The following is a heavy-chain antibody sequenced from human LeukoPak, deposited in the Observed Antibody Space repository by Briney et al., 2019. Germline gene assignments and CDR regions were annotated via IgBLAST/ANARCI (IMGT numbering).Heavy chain of an antibody. J-gene: IGHJ4*02. CDR3: ARQTGDYAHFDY. CDR2: INPNSGAT. Sequence: ASVKVSCKASGYTFTGYYMRWVRQAPGEGLEWMGWINPNSGATSYPQKFQGRVTMTRDTSISTAYMELSSLRSDDTAVYYCARQTGDYAHFDYWGQGTLVTVSS. V-gene: IGHV1-2*02. D-gene: IGHD7-27*01. CDR1: GYTFTGYY.